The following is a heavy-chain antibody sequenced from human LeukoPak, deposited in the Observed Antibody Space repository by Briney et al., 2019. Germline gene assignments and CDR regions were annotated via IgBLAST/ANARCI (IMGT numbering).Heavy chain of an antibody. CDR3: ARDVVVAATYYCDF. D-gene: IGHD2-15*01. CDR2: IFGSGGDT. V-gene: IGHV3-23*01. Sequence: GGSLRLSCAASRFSFNNYAMNWVRQAPGKGLEWVSGIFGSGGDTYYADSVKGRFAISRDNYKNMLYLQMNSLRAEDTAVYYCARDVVVAATYYCDFWGQGTLVTVSS. CDR1: RFSFNNYA. J-gene: IGHJ4*02.